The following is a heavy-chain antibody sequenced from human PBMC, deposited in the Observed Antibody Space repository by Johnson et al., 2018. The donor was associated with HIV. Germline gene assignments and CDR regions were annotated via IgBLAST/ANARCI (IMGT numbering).Heavy chain of an antibody. CDR3: AKERGKRWLHPRDAFDI. CDR1: GFTFSSYG. Sequence: QVQLVESGGGVVQPGRSLRLSCAASGFTFSSYGMHWVRQVPGKGLEWVTVISYDGSNKYYADSVKGRFTISRDNSKNTLYLRMNSLRAEDTAVYLCAKERGKRWLHPRDAFDIWGQGTMVTVSS. J-gene: IGHJ3*02. V-gene: IGHV3-30*18. CDR2: ISYDGSNK. D-gene: IGHD5-24*01.